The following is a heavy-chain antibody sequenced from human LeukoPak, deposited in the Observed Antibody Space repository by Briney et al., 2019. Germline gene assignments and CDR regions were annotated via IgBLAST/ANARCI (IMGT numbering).Heavy chain of an antibody. V-gene: IGHV3-23*01. J-gene: IGHJ4*02. CDR3: AKDVYGDYGGLDY. CDR2: IRGSDTST. D-gene: IGHD4-17*01. CDR1: GFTFSTYA. Sequence: GGSLRLSCAASGFTFSTYAMSWVRQAPGKGLEWVSSIRGSDTSTYYADSVKGRLAISRDNSKNTLYLQMSSLRGEDTAVYYCAKDVYGDYGGLDYWGQGTLVTVSS.